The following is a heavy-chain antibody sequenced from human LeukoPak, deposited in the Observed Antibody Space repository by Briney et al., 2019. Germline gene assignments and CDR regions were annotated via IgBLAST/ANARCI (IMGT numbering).Heavy chain of an antibody. CDR1: GGTFSSYA. CDR2: IIPIFGTA. J-gene: IGHJ4*02. CDR3: ARERIAAAGTLEYYFDY. D-gene: IGHD6-13*01. V-gene: IGHV1-69*05. Sequence: ASVKVSCKASGGTFSSYAISWVRQAPGQGLEWMGGIIPIFGTANYAQKFQGRVTITTDESTSTAYMEPSSLRSEDTAVYYCARERIAAAGTLEYYFDYWGQGTLVTVSS.